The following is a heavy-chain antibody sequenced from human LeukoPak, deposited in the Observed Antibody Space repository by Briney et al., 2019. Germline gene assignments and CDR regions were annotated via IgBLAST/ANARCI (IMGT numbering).Heavy chain of an antibody. CDR2: IIPIFGTA. D-gene: IGHD2-15*01. J-gene: IGHJ4*02. CDR3: ARDRGQSDCSGGSCYDYFDY. CDR1: GGTFSSYA. Sequence: SVKVSCKASGGTFSSYAISWVRQAPGQGLEWMGGIIPIFGTANYAQKFQGRVTITADESTSTAYMGLSSLRSEDTAVYYCARDRGQSDCSGGSCYDYFDYWGQGTLVTVSS. V-gene: IGHV1-69*01.